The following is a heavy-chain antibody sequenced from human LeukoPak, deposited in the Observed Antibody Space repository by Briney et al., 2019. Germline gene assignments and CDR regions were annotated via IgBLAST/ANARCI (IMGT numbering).Heavy chain of an antibody. D-gene: IGHD3-22*01. Sequence: ASVQVACKTSGYIFTSYGISWVRQAPGKGLEWMGWISVHNGYTRYAQKFQGRVTMTTDTSTSTAYMDLRSLRSDDTAVYYCARDMRHYRNYDSSGYYYNFEYWGQGTLVSVSS. V-gene: IGHV1-18*01. J-gene: IGHJ4*02. CDR2: ISVHNGYT. CDR1: GYIFTSYG. CDR3: ARDMRHYRNYDSSGYYYNFEY.